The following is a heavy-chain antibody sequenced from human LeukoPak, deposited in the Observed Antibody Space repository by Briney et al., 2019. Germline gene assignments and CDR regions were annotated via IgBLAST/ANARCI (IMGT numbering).Heavy chain of an antibody. D-gene: IGHD2-15*01. CDR1: GFTFTSYT. J-gene: IGHJ6*02. V-gene: IGHV3-21*01. CDR3: ARLLVHYYGMDV. Sequence: GGSLRLSCAASGFTFTSYTMNWVRQAPGKGLEWVSSISSSSSYVYYADSVKGRFTISRDNAKNSLYLQMNSLRAEDTAVYYCARLLVHYYGMDVWGQGTTVTVSS. CDR2: ISSSSSYV.